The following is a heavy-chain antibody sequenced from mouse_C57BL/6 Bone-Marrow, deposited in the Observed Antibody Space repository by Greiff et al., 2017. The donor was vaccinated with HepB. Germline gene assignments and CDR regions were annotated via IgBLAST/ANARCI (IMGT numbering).Heavy chain of an antibody. V-gene: IGHV5-12*01. Sequence: EVQLVESGGGLVQPGGSLKLSCAASGFTFSDYYMYWVRQTPEKRLEWVAYISNGGGSTYYPDTVKGRFTISRDNAKNTLYLQMSRLKSEDTAMYYCARCYGNFYWYFDVWGTGTTVTVSS. CDR3: ARCYGNFYWYFDV. CDR2: ISNGGGST. D-gene: IGHD2-1*01. CDR1: GFTFSDYY. J-gene: IGHJ1*03.